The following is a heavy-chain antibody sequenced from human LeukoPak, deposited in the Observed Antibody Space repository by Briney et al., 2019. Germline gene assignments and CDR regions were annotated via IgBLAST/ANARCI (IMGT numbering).Heavy chain of an antibody. CDR2: INHSGST. D-gene: IGHD3-3*01. Sequence: SETLSLTCAVYGGSLSGYYWSWIRQPPGKGLEWIGEINHSGSTNYNPSLKSRVTISVDTSKNQFSLKLSSVTAADTAVYYCARAILTTYYDFWSGYYTSYYYYYMDVWGKGTTVTVSS. CDR3: ARAILTTYYDFWSGYYTSYYYYYMDV. J-gene: IGHJ6*03. CDR1: GGSLSGYY. V-gene: IGHV4-34*01.